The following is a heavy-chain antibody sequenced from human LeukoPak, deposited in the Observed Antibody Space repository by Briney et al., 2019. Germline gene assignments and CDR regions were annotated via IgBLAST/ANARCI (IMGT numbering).Heavy chain of an antibody. CDR1: GYTFLNYD. V-gene: IGHV1-18*01. CDR2: ISAHNYNT. D-gene: IGHD3-10*01. Sequence: GASVKVSCTASGYTFLNYDFTWVRQAPGQGLEWMGWISAHNYNTKYAQRFQGRVTMTADTSTTTAYMELRSLRSDDTAVYYCARVADYGSGSHLFDYWGQGTLVAVSS. J-gene: IGHJ4*02. CDR3: ARVADYGSGSHLFDY.